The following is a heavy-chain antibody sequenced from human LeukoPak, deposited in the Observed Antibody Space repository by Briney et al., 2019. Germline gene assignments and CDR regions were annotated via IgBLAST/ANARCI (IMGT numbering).Heavy chain of an antibody. J-gene: IGHJ3*02. V-gene: IGHV3-21*01. D-gene: IGHD5-24*01. CDR3: ARAHRDGYAREAFDI. CDR1: GFTFSSYS. CDR2: ISRSSSYI. Sequence: GGSLRLSCAASGFTFSSYSMNWVRQAPGKGLEWVSSISRSSSYIYYPDSVKGRFTIYRDNAKNSLYLQMNSLRAEDTAVYYCARAHRDGYAREAFDIWGQGTMVTVSS.